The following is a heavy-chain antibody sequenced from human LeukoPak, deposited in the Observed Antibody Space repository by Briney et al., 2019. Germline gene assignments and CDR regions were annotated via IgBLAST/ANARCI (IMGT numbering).Heavy chain of an antibody. CDR1: GYTFTGYY. CDR3: ARGGWELLYAFDI. V-gene: IGHV1-46*01. D-gene: IGHD1-26*01. Sequence: ASVKVSCKASGYTFTGYYMHWVRQAPGQGLEWMGIINPSGGSTSYAQKLQGRVTMTTDTSTSTAYMELRSLRSDDTAVYYCARGGWELLYAFDIWGQGTMVTVSS. J-gene: IGHJ3*02. CDR2: INPSGGST.